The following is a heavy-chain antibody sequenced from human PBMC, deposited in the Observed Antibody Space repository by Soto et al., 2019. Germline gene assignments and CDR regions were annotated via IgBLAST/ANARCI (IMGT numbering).Heavy chain of an antibody. CDR1: GYTLTELS. Sequence: ASVKVSCKVSGYTLTELSMHWVRQAPGKGLEWMGGFDPEDGETIYAQKFQGRVTMTEDTSTDTAYMELSSLRSEDTAVYYCATQDDSSGYYGNYFDYWGQGPLVTVSS. V-gene: IGHV1-24*01. D-gene: IGHD3-22*01. CDR3: ATQDDSSGYYGNYFDY. CDR2: FDPEDGET. J-gene: IGHJ4*02.